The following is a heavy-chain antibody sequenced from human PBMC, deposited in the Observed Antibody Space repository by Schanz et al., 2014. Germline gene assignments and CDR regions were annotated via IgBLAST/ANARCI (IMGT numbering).Heavy chain of an antibody. CDR1: GFPFSDYF. Sequence: QVQLVDSGGGLVKPGGSLRLSCTASGFPFSDYFMAWIRQPPGRGLEWVSYISTTGSTIYYADSVRGRFTISRDNAKNSLYLQMGSRRAEDAAVYYCTADLWFGAVWGVWWGQGTLIAVSS. CDR3: TADLWFGAVWGVW. J-gene: IGHJ4*02. D-gene: IGHD3-10*01. V-gene: IGHV3-11*01. CDR2: ISTTGSTI.